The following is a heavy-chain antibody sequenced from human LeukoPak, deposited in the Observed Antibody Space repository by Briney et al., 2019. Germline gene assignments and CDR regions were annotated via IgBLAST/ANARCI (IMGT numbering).Heavy chain of an antibody. V-gene: IGHV1-24*01. CDR1: GYTLTELS. D-gene: IGHD3-10*01. CDR2: FDPEDGET. Sequence: ASVKVSCKVSGYTLTELSMHWVRQAPGKGLEWMGGFDPEDGETIYAQKFQGRVTMTEDTSTDTAYMELSGLRSEDTAVYYCATPDYGSGSYFEYYFDYWGQGTLVTVSS. J-gene: IGHJ4*02. CDR3: ATPDYGSGSYFEYYFDY.